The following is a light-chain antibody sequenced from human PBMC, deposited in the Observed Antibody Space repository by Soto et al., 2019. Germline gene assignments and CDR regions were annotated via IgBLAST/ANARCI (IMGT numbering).Light chain of an antibody. V-gene: IGKV1-39*01. CDR3: EPCHISPLT. CDR1: QTISNY. CDR2: AAS. J-gene: IGKJ4*01. Sequence: DIQMTQSPSSLYPSVCSSVTLTCRASQTISNYLNWYQQQTGKATKLLIYAASSLQSGVPSRFSGSGSGTDFTLTMRSLQPEDFATYYREPCHISPLTVGGGTKVDIK.